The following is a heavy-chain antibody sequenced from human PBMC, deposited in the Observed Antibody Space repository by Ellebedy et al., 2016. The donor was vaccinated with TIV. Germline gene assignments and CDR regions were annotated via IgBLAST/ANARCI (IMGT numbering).Heavy chain of an antibody. CDR2: IRKKANSYST. D-gene: IGHD6-19*01. CDR1: GFTFSDHY. V-gene: IGHV3-72*01. CDR3: GRVQTAVGHWYSEI. Sequence: GESLKISXAASGFTFSDHYMDWVRQAPGKGLEWVGRIRKKANSYSTEYAASVKGRFTVSRDDSKNSLCLQMNSLKTEDTAVYYCGRVQTAVGHWYSEIWGRGTLVTVSS. J-gene: IGHJ2*01.